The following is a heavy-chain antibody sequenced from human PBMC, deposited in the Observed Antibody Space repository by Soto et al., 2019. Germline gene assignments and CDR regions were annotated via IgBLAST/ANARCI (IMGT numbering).Heavy chain of an antibody. CDR3: TRGGAIAVVTAPLDL. CDR2: INAGGGYT. J-gene: IGHJ2*01. CDR1: GYSFTNYY. Sequence: GASVKVSCKASGYSFTNYYMHWVRQAPGQGLEWMGTINAGGGYTTYAQRFQGRVTMTRDTSTSTVSMELSSLRYEDTALYYCTRGGAIAVVTAPLDLWG. D-gene: IGHD2-21*02. V-gene: IGHV1-46*03.